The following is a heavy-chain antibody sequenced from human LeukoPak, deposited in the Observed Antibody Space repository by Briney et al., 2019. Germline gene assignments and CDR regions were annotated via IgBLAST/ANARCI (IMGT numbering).Heavy chain of an antibody. D-gene: IGHD3-10*01. CDR2: IYYSGST. V-gene: IGHV4-59*08. J-gene: IGHJ4*02. Sequence: SETLSLTCTVSGGSIRSYYWSWLRQPPGKGLEWIAYIYYSGSTDYNPSLKSRVTISVDTSKSQFSLKLSSVTAADTAVYCCARGFRDASGGHYSPFDLWGQGTLVTVSS. CDR1: GGSIRSYY. CDR3: ARGFRDASGGHYSPFDL.